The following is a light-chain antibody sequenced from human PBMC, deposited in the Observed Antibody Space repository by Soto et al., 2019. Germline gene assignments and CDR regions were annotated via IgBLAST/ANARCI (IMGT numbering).Light chain of an antibody. CDR2: QDG. V-gene: IGLV3-1*01. CDR3: AAWDSNTVV. CDR1: KLGDKY. J-gene: IGLJ2*01. Sequence: SYELTQPPSVSVSPGQTARVTCSGNKLGDKYVSWYQQKAGQSPVVVIYQDGKRPSGIPERFSGSNSGNTATLTISGTQAMDEGEYYCAAWDSNTVVFGGGTKLTVL.